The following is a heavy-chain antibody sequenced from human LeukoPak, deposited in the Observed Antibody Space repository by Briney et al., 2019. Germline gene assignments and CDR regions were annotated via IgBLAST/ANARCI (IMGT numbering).Heavy chain of an antibody. J-gene: IGHJ5*02. CDR1: GGSISSSSYY. V-gene: IGHV4-39*07. D-gene: IGHD5-12*01. CDR2: IYYSGST. Sequence: SETLSLTCTVSGGSISSSSYYWGWIRRSPGKGLEWIGSIYYSGSTYNNPSLRSRITISVDTSKNQFSLKLSSVTAADTAVYYCAREFGYVDNWFDPWGQGTLVTVSS. CDR3: AREFGYVDNWFDP.